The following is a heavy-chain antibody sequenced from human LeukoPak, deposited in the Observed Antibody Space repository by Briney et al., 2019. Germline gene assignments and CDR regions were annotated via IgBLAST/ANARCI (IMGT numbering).Heavy chain of an antibody. CDR1: GFTFDDYD. CDR3: TKRAAPKQWLVPFDY. V-gene: IGHV3-9*01. J-gene: IGHJ4*02. D-gene: IGHD6-19*01. CDR2: VSYNSGTI. Sequence: SLRLSCAASGFTFDDYDMHWVRQAPGKGLEWVSGVSYNSGTIVYADSVRGRFTISRDSAKNSLYLQMNSLRAEDSAFYYCTKRAAPKQWLVPFDYWGQGTLVTVSS.